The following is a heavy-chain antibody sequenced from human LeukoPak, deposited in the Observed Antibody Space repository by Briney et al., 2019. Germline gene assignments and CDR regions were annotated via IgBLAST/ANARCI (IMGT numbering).Heavy chain of an antibody. CDR2: NSAYNGNT. J-gene: IGHJ4*02. Sequence: MGWNSAYNGNTNYAQKLQGRATMTTDTSTSTAYMELRSLRSDDTAVYYCARGGLGEEQDYWGQGTLVTVSS. V-gene: IGHV1-18*01. CDR3: ARGGLGEEQDY. D-gene: IGHD3-10*01.